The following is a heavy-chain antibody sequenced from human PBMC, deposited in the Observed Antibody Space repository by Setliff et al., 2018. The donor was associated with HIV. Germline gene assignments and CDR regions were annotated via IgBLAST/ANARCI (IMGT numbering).Heavy chain of an antibody. D-gene: IGHD3-3*01. CDR3: ARSRPQISIFGLVQGY. CDR1: GYTFTNYD. V-gene: IGHV1-8*02. CDR2: MSPKSGNT. Sequence: VASVKVSCKASGYTFTNYDINWVRQATGQGLEWMGWMSPKSGNTGYAQKFQGRVTMTRNTSISTVYMELSSLRSEDTAVYYCARSRPQISIFGLVQGYWGQGTLVTVSS. J-gene: IGHJ4*02.